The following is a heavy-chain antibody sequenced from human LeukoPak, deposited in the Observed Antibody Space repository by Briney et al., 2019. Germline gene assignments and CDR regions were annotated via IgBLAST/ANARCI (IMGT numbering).Heavy chain of an antibody. D-gene: IGHD1-26*01. V-gene: IGHV3-21*01. CDR2: ISSISSYI. Sequence: PGGPLRLSCAASGFTFSSYSMNWVRQAPGKGLEWVSSISSISSYIYYADSVKGRFTISRDNAKNSLYLQMDSLRAEDTAVYYCARDPSGCYYPRVSGALDIWGQGTMVTVSS. CDR1: GFTFSSYS. J-gene: IGHJ3*02. CDR3: ARDPSGCYYPRVSGALDI.